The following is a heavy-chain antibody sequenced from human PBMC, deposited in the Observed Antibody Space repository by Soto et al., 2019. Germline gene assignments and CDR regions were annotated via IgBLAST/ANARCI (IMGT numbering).Heavy chain of an antibody. J-gene: IGHJ6*02. V-gene: IGHV3-74*01. D-gene: IGHD3-10*01. CDR2: ITSDGTRT. CDR3: VRVGSDYDDMDV. CDR1: GFTFSSYW. Sequence: EVQLVESGGGLVQPGGSLRLSCATSGFTFSSYWMHWVRRAPGKGLVCVSRITSDGTRTNYADSVKGRFTISRDNAKNTLYLQMNSLRAEDTAVYHCVRVGSDYDDMDVWGQGTTVTVSS.